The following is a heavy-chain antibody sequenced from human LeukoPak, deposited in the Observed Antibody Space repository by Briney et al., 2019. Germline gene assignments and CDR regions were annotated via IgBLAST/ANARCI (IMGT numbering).Heavy chain of an antibody. CDR1: GYSFTSYW. Sequence: GESLKISCKGSGYSFTSYWIGWVRQMPGKGLEWMGIIYPGDSDTRYSPSFQGQVTISADKSISTAYLQWSSLKASDTAMYYRALTMYYYDSSGYYYFDYWGQGTLVTVSS. CDR2: IYPGDSDT. V-gene: IGHV5-51*01. J-gene: IGHJ4*02. D-gene: IGHD3-22*01. CDR3: ALTMYYYDSSGYYYFDY.